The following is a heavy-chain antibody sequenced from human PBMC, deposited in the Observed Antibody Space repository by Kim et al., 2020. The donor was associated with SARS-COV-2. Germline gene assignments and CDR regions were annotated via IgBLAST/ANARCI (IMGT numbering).Heavy chain of an antibody. V-gene: IGHV3-11*05. Sequence: KGRFTISRDNAKNSLYLQMNSLRAEDTAVYYCARVGSVEQLDYYYGMDVWGQGTTVTVSS. J-gene: IGHJ6*02. CDR3: ARVGSVEQLDYYYGMDV. D-gene: IGHD6-6*01.